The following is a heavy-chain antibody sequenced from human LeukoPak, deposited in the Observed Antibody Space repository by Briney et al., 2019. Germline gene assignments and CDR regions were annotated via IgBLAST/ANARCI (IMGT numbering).Heavy chain of an antibody. J-gene: IGHJ4*02. CDR2: IVVGSGNT. D-gene: IGHD2-8*01. V-gene: IGHV1-58*01. CDR1: GFTFTSSA. CDR3: AARGVGRRGYFDY. Sequence: SVKVSCKASGFTFTSSAVQWVRQARGQRLEWIGWIVVGSGNTNYAQKFQERVTITRDMSTSTAYMELSSLRSEDTAVYYCAARGVGRRGYFDYWGQGTLVTVSS.